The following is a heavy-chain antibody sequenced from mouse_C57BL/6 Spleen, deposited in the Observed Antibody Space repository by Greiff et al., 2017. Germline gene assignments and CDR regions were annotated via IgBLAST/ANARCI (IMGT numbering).Heavy chain of an antibody. J-gene: IGHJ4*01. V-gene: IGHV5-16*01. D-gene: IGHD2-5*01. CDR2: INYDGSST. CDR1: GFTFSDYY. Sequence: EVMLVESEGGLVQPGSSMKLSCTASGFTFSDYYMAWVRQVPEKGLEWVANINYDGSSTYYLDSLKSRFIISRDNAKNILYLQMSSLKSEDTATYYCARDRSAYYSNYVGAMDYWGQGTSVTVSS. CDR3: ARDRSAYYSNYVGAMDY.